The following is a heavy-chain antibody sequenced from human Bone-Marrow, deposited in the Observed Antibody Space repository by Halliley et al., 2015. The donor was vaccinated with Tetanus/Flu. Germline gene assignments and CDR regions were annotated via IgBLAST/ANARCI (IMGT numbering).Heavy chain of an antibody. CDR3: ARGVTYPDY. D-gene: IGHD2-2*02. V-gene: IGHV6-1*01. CDR2: TIYRSKWYN. Sequence: LEWLGRTIYRSKWYNDYTVSGKSRITLNPDTSKNQLSLQLNSVTPEDTAVYYRARGVTYPDYWGQGTLVTVSS. J-gene: IGHJ4*02.